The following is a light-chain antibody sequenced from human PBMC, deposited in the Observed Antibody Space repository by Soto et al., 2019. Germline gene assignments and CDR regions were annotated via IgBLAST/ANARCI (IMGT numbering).Light chain of an antibody. CDR2: GAS. CDR3: QQYNNWPRT. V-gene: IGKV3-15*01. CDR1: QGVSSN. J-gene: IGKJ1*01. Sequence: EIVLTQSPATLSVSPGERATLSCRASQGVSSNLAWYPQKPGQAPRVLIYGASTRETGIPARFSGSGAGTDFTLTISSLQSEDVEVYYCQQYNNWPRTFGQGTKVDIK.